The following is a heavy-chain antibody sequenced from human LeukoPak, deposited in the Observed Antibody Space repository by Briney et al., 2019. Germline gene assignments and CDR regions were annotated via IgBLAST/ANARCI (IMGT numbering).Heavy chain of an antibody. J-gene: IGHJ4*02. Sequence: SQTLSLTCTVSGGSISSGGYYWSWIRQPPGKGLEWIGYIYHSGSTYYNPSLKSRVTISVDRSKNQFSLKLSSVTAADTAVYYCARDGDLGFDYWGQGTLVTVSS. CDR2: IYHSGST. CDR3: ARDGDLGFDY. D-gene: IGHD7-27*01. CDR1: GGSISSGGYY. V-gene: IGHV4-30-2*01.